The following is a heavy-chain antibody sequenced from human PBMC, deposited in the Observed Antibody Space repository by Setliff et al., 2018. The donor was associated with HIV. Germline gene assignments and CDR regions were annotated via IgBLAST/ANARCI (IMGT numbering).Heavy chain of an antibody. CDR1: GYSFTSYW. J-gene: IGHJ4*02. D-gene: IGHD3-22*01. CDR3: ARLGDDNSGYYQF. Sequence: GESLKISCKGSGYSFTSYWIGWVRQMPGKGLEWMGIIFPDDSDTRYSPSFQGHVTTSADKSISTAYLQWSSLKASDTAIYYCARLGDDNSGYYQFWGQGTLVTVSS. CDR2: IFPDDSDT. V-gene: IGHV5-51*01.